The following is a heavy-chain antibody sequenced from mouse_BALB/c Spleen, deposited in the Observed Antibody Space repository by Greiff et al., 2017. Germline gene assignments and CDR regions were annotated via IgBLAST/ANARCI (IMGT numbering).Heavy chain of an antibody. J-gene: IGHJ3*01. CDR3: ARRYDYDDDAWFAY. Sequence: VQLQQSGPELVKPGASVKMSSKASGYTFTDYYMTWVKQSHGKSLEWIGDINPNNGDTFYTQKFKGKATLTVDKSSSTAYMQLNSLTSEDSAVFYCARRYDYDDDAWFAYWGQGTLVTVSA. D-gene: IGHD2-4*01. CDR1: GYTFTDYY. CDR2: INPNNGDT. V-gene: IGHV1-26*01.